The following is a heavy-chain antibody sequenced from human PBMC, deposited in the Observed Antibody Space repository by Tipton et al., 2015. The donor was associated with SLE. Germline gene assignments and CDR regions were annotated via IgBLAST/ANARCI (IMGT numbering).Heavy chain of an antibody. V-gene: IGHV4-59*01. Sequence: TLSLTCAVYGGSFSGYYWSWIRQPPGKGLEWIGYIYYSGSTNYNPSLKSRVTISVDTSKNQFSLKLSSVTAADTAVYYCARDDSGSYYHAFDIWGQGTMVTVSS. CDR2: IYYSGST. D-gene: IGHD1-26*01. CDR1: GGSFSGYY. J-gene: IGHJ3*02. CDR3: ARDDSGSYYHAFDI.